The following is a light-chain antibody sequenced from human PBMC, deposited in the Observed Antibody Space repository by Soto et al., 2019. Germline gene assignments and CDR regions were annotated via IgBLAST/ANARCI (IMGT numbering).Light chain of an antibody. CDR2: DAS. Sequence: DIQMTQSPSTLSGSVGDRVTISFRASQSVSGSLNWYQQKPGKAPKLLIYDASNLETGVPSRFSGSGSGTDFTFTISSLQPEDIATYYCQQYDNLPLTFGGGTRWIS. CDR1: QSVSGS. CDR3: QQYDNLPLT. J-gene: IGKJ4*01. V-gene: IGKV1-33*01.